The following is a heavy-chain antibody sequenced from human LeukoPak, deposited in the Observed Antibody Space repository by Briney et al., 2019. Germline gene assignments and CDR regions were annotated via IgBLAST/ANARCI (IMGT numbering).Heavy chain of an antibody. V-gene: IGHV1-8*03. CDR1: GYTFTSYD. Sequence: GASVKVSCKASGYTFTSYDINWVRQATGQGLEWMGWMNPNSGNTGYAQKFQGRVTITRNTSISTAYMELSSLRSEGTAVYYCASIVASSAFDIWGQGTMVTVSS. CDR2: MNPNSGNT. D-gene: IGHD2-15*01. CDR3: ASIVASSAFDI. J-gene: IGHJ3*02.